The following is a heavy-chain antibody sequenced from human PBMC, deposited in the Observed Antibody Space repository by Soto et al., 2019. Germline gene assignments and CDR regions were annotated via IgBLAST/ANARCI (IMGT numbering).Heavy chain of an antibody. CDR3: VKGSDVARQELDY. J-gene: IGHJ4*02. V-gene: IGHV3-30*18. D-gene: IGHD3-3*01. Sequence: QVQLVESGGGVVQPGRSLRLSCAASGFTFSNFGMHWVRQAPGKGLEWVAAISADGSDKYFSGSVKGRFTISRDNSKKTLFLQMNSLRLEDTAVYYCVKGSDVARQELDYWGQGTQVTVSS. CDR1: GFTFSNFG. CDR2: ISADGSDK.